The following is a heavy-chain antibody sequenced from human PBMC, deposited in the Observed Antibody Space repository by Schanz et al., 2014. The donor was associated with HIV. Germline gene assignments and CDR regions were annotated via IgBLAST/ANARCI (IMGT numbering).Heavy chain of an antibody. CDR1: GFTFSSYS. D-gene: IGHD1-20*01. J-gene: IGHJ4*02. Sequence: DVQLVESGGGLVQPGGSLRLSCAASGFTFSSYSMNWVRQTPGKGLVRQAPGKGLEWVSAISGGSTYYADSGKGRFTISRDNSKNTLYLHMNNLRAEDTAVYYCAKSLPIETATITYFDYWGQGTLVTVSS. V-gene: IGHV3-23*04. CDR2: ISGGST. CDR3: AKSLPIETATITYFDY.